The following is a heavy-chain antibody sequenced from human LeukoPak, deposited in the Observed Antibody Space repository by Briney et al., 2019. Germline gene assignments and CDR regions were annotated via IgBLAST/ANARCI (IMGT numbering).Heavy chain of an antibody. Sequence: GRSLRLSCAASGFTFSSYGMHWVRQAPGKGLEWVAVISYDGSNKYYADSVKGRFTISRDNSKNTLYLQMNSLRAEDTAVYYCAKHLGFGELFIYGMDVWGQGTTVTVSS. CDR3: AKHLGFGELFIYGMDV. V-gene: IGHV3-30*18. D-gene: IGHD3-10*01. CDR1: GFTFSSYG. CDR2: ISYDGSNK. J-gene: IGHJ6*02.